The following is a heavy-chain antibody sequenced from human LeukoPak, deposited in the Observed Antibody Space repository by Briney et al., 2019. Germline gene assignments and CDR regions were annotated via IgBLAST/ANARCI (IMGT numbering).Heavy chain of an antibody. CDR1: GGSISSYY. V-gene: IGHV4-4*07. CDR2: IYTSGST. Sequence: SETLSLTCTVSGGSISSYYWSWIRQPAGKGLEWIGRIYTSGSTNYNPSLKSRVTTSVDTSKNQFSLKLSSVTAADTAVYYCARDSGSSGWYYWFDPWGQGTLVTVSS. D-gene: IGHD6-19*01. J-gene: IGHJ5*02. CDR3: ARDSGSSGWYYWFDP.